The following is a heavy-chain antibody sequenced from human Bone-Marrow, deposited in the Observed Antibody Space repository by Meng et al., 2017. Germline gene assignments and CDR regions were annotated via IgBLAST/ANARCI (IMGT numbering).Heavy chain of an antibody. CDR2: IIPMIRTT. Sequence: QPGPSWAQLRDPGSPVTAACKASGATCSIYGISWVRQAPGQGPEWMGGIIPMIRTTNYAQKFQGSVMIAADESTRTAYMEISSLRSENTAVYYGSSSGCSYDSRWFHPWGQGTLVTVSS. D-gene: IGHD3-22*01. CDR1: GATCSIYG. J-gene: IGHJ5*02. CDR3: SSSGCSYDSRWFHP. V-gene: IGHV1-69*01.